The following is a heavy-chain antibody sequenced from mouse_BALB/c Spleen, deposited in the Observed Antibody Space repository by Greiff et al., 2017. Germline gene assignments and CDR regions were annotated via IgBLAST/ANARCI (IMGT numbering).Heavy chain of an antibody. CDR2: IRNKANGYTT. V-gene: IGHV7-3*02. Sequence: DVKLVESGGGLVQPGGSLRLSCATSGFTFTDYYMSWVRQPPGKALEWLGFIRNKANGYTTEYSASVKGRFTISRDNSQSILYLQMNTLRTEDSATYDCARDSFGSSYAMDYWGQGTSVTVSS. D-gene: IGHD1-1*01. CDR1: GFTFTDYY. CDR3: ARDSFGSSYAMDY. J-gene: IGHJ4*01.